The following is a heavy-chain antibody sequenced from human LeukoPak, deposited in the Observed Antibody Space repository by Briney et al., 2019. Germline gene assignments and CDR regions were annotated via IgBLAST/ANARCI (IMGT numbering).Heavy chain of an antibody. V-gene: IGHV3-30*07. CDR1: GFTFSSYA. CDR3: ARRFRGVYAFDI. J-gene: IGHJ3*02. D-gene: IGHD3-10*01. Sequence: GGSLRLSCAASGFTFSSYAMHWVRQAPGKGLEWVAVISYDGSNKYYADSVKGRFTISRDNSKNTLYLQMNSLRAEDTAVYYCARRFRGVYAFDIWGQGTMVTVSS. CDR2: ISYDGSNK.